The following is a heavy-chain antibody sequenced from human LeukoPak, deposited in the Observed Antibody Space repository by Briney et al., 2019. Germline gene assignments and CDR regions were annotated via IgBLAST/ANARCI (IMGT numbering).Heavy chain of an antibody. CDR2: INPSCGSK. Sequence: ASVNVSCKASGYTFTSYYMHWVRHAPGHGLEWMGIINPSCGSKSYAQKSQGRVTMTRDTSTSTVYMELSSLRSEDTAVYYCARDRIVGAPMHRYNWFAPWGQGTLVTVSS. J-gene: IGHJ5*02. CDR1: GYTFTSYY. V-gene: IGHV1-46*01. CDR3: ARDRIVGAPMHRYNWFAP. D-gene: IGHD1-26*01.